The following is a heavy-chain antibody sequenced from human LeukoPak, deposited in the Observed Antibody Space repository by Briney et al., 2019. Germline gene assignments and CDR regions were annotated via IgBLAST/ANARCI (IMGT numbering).Heavy chain of an antibody. CDR1: DGSISSHY. J-gene: IGHJ3*02. Sequence: SETLSLTCTVSDGSISSHYWSWIRQPPGKGLEWIGYIYYSGSTSYNSSLKSRVTISVDTSKNLFSLKLSSVTAADTAVYYCARGGYYDRSGNSYKFGFDMWGQGTMVTVSS. V-gene: IGHV4-59*11. CDR3: ARGGYYDRSGNSYKFGFDM. D-gene: IGHD3-22*01. CDR2: IYYSGST.